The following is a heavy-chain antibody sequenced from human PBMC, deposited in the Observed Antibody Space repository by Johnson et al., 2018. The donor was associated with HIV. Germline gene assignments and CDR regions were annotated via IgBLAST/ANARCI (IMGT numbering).Heavy chain of an antibody. CDR3: ARDKSGSYRGAFDV. V-gene: IGHV3-30*04. D-gene: IGHD1-26*01. CDR1: EFTFSTYA. CDR2: ISYDGSKK. Sequence: QVQLVESGGGVVQPGKSLRLSCAASEFTFSTYAMHWVRQAPGKGLEWVAVISYDGSKKYHADSVKGRFTISRDNSKNSLYLQMNTLRAEDTALYYCARDKSGSYRGAFDVWGQGTMVTVSS. J-gene: IGHJ3*01.